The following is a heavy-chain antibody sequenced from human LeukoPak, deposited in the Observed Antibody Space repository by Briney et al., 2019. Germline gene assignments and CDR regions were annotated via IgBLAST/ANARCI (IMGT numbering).Heavy chain of an antibody. V-gene: IGHV3-53*01. CDR1: GFNVIPNY. J-gene: IGHJ4*02. Sequence: GGSLRLSCAVSGFNVIPNYMTWVRRAPGKGLECISVIHSNDDTYYAASVRGRFTISRDTSNYMLYLQMNSLRAEDTAVYFCTRGHAAMGEHWGQGILVTVSS. D-gene: IGHD5-18*01. CDR2: IHSNDDT. CDR3: TRGHAAMGEH.